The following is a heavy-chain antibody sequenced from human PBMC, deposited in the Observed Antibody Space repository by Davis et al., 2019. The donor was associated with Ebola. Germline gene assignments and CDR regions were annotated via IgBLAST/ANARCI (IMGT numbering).Heavy chain of an antibody. V-gene: IGHV1-18*01. CDR2: ISAYNGNT. J-gene: IGHJ4*02. CDR3: AREGKYYGSGSYSSYYFDY. D-gene: IGHD3-10*01. Sequence: ASVKVSCKASGYTFTSYGISWVRQAPGQGLEWMGWISAYNGNTNYAQKLQGRVTMTTDTSTSTAYMELRSLRSDDTAVYYCAREGKYYGSGSYSSYYFDYWGQGTLVTVSS. CDR1: GYTFTSYG.